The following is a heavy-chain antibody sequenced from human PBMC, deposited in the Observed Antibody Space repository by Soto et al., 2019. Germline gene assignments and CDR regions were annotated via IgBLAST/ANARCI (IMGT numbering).Heavy chain of an antibody. V-gene: IGHV4-59*01. Sequence: PSETLSLTCTVSGGSISSYYWSWIRQPPGKGLEWIGYIYYSGSTNYNPSLKSRVTISVDTSKNQFSLKLSSVTAADTAVYYCARIKDGPNDYWGQGTLVTVSS. J-gene: IGHJ4*02. CDR1: GGSISSYY. CDR2: IYYSGST. D-gene: IGHD1-1*01. CDR3: ARIKDGPNDY.